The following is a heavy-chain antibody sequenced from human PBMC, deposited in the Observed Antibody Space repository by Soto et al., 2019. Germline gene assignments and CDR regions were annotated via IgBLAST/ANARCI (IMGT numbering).Heavy chain of an antibody. V-gene: IGHV4-4*07. CDR1: GTYISEFS. CDR3: ARESGENWTYEAH. Sequence: QVQQQESGPGLVKPSDTLSLICSVSGTYISEFSWSWIRQPAGTGLEWIGRIHNNGVVHYSPSFSVRATMSLDTSSNHFSLNLQSATAADTAVYYCARESGENWTYEAHWGQGTLVTVSS. D-gene: IGHD1-7*01. J-gene: IGHJ1*01. CDR2: IHNNGVV.